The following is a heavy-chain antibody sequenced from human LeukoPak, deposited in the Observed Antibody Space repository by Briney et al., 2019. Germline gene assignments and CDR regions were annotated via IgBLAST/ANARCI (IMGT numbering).Heavy chain of an antibody. CDR2: MNPNSGNT. V-gene: IGHV1-8*01. D-gene: IGHD6-13*01. J-gene: IGHJ1*01. Sequence: ASVKVSCKASGYTFTSYDINWVRQATGQGLEWMGWMNPNSGNTGYAQKFQGRVTMTRNTSISTAYMELSGLRSEDTAVYYCARGRIAAAGHAEYFQHWGQGTLVTVSS. CDR3: ARGRIAAAGHAEYFQH. CDR1: GYTFTSYD.